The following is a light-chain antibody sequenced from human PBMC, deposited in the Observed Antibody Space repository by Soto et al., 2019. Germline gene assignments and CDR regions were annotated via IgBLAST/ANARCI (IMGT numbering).Light chain of an antibody. CDR3: SSYTGSTTLHYV. CDR2: DVS. J-gene: IGLJ1*01. CDR1: SSDVGGYNY. V-gene: IGLV2-14*01. Sequence: QSVLTQPASVSGSPGQSITISCTGTSSDVGGYNYVSWYQQHPGKAPKLLIYDVSNRTSGASNRFSGSKSGNTASLTISALQAEDEADYYCSSYTGSTTLHYVFGTGTKVTVL.